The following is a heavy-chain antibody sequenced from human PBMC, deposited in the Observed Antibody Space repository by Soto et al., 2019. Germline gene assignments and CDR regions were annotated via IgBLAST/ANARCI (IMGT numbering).Heavy chain of an antibody. CDR2: ISYDGSNK. CDR1: GFTFSSYG. CDR3: AKEYYYDSSGYYYPDAFDI. Sequence: PGGSLRLSCAASGFTFSSYGMDWVRQAPGKGLEWVAVISYDGSNKYYADSVKGRFTISRDNSKNTLYLQMNSLRAEDTAVYYCAKEYYYDSSGYYYPDAFDIWGQGTMVTVSS. V-gene: IGHV3-30*18. D-gene: IGHD3-22*01. J-gene: IGHJ3*02.